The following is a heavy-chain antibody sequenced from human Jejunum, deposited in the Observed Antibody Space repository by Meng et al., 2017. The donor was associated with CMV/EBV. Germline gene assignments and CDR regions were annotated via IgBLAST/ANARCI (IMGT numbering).Heavy chain of an antibody. V-gene: IGHV2-5*02. CDR3: ALFTRSWFDP. Sequence: QFTFKESVPPLVKPTQTLTLPCTFSGFSLSTSEVGVGGIRQPPGKALEWLAVIYWDDDKRYSPSLKSRLTITKDTSKNQVVLTLTNMDPVDTATYYCALFTRSWFDPWGQGTLVTVSS. CDR2: IYWDDDK. J-gene: IGHJ5*02. D-gene: IGHD2-2*01. CDR1: GFSLSTSEVG.